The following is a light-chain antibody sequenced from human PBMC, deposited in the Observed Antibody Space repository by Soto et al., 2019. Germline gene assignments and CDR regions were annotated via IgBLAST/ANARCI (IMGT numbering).Light chain of an antibody. CDR2: GAS. J-gene: IGKJ1*01. CDR1: QSVSSN. V-gene: IGKV3-15*01. CDR3: QQYYNWPRT. Sequence: EIVMTQSPATLSVSPGERATLSCRASQSVSSNLAWYQQKPGQAPRLLIYGASTRATNIPDRFSGSGSGTEFTLTITSLQSEDFATYYCQQYYNWPRTFGQGTKVDIK.